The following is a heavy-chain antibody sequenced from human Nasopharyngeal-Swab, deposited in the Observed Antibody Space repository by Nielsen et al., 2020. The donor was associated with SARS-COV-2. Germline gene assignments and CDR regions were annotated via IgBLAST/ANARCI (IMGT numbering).Heavy chain of an antibody. CDR1: AGSISSYY. D-gene: IGHD6-19*01. CDR3: ARAKGSTVANYMDV. J-gene: IGHJ6*03. V-gene: IGHV4-59*01. CDR2: FYFSGST. Sequence: SQTLSLTCTVSAGSISSYYWSWIRQSPGKGLEWIGDFYFSGSTNSNPSLKSRVTISLDTSKNQLSLKLSSVTAADTAVYYCARAKGSTVANYMDVWGKGTTVTVSS.